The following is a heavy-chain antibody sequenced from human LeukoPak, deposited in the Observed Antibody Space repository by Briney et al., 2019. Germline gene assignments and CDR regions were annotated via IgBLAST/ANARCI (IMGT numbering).Heavy chain of an antibody. CDR3: AKDDAPARWLRSPQLLDH. Sequence: GGSLRLSCAASGFTFSSYWMSWVRQAPGKGLEWVSTISGNGDDTYYADSVEGRFTISRDNSENTLYLQMNSLRAEGTAIYFCAKDDAPARWLRSPQLLDHWGQGTLVTVSS. CDR2: ISGNGDDT. J-gene: IGHJ4*02. V-gene: IGHV3-23*01. CDR1: GFTFSSYW. D-gene: IGHD5-12*01.